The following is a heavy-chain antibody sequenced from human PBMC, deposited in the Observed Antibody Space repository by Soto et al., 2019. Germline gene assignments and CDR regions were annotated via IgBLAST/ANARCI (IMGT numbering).Heavy chain of an antibody. CDR3: AKDNVGTMIVVVDY. CDR1: GFTFSSYA. J-gene: IGHJ4*02. D-gene: IGHD3-22*01. Sequence: GGSLRLSCAASGFTFSSYAMSWVRQAPGKGLEWVSAISGSGGSTYYADSVKGRFTISRDNSKNTLYLQMNSLRAEDKAVYYCAKDNVGTMIVVVDYWGQGTLVTVSS. CDR2: ISGSGGST. V-gene: IGHV3-23*01.